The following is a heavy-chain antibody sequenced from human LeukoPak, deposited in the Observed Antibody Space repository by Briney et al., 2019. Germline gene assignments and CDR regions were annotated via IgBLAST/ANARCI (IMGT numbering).Heavy chain of an antibody. J-gene: IGHJ4*02. CDR2: ISSSSSTT. Sequence: PGGSLRLSCAASGFAFSSYSMNWVRQAPGKGLEWVSYISSSSSTTYYADSVKGRFTISRDNAKNSLYLQMNSLRAEDTAVYYCARDSPRSSSCDYWGQGTLVNVSS. D-gene: IGHD6-6*01. CDR1: GFAFSSYS. V-gene: IGHV3-48*04. CDR3: ARDSPRSSSCDY.